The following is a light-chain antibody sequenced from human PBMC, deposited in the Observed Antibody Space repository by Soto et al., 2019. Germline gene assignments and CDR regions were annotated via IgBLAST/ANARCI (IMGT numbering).Light chain of an antibody. CDR2: GAY. Sequence: EIVMTQSPGTLSVSPGERCPLSCLASQSVSSNLAWYQQKPGQAPRLLIYGAYTRATGIPARFSGSGSGTEFTLTISSLQSEDFAVYYCQQYHNWPITFGPGTRLDIK. CDR1: QSVSSN. V-gene: IGKV3D-15*01. J-gene: IGKJ5*01. CDR3: QQYHNWPIT.